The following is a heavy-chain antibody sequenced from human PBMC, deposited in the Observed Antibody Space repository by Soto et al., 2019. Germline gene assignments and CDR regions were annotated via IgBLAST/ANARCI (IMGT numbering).Heavy chain of an antibody. V-gene: IGHV3-72*01. CDR1: GFTLSDHY. CDR2: SRDKPQGYST. Sequence: EVQLVESGGGLVQPGGSLRLSCAGSGFTLSDHYIDWVRQAPGKGLEWVGRSRDKPQGYSTAYAASVKGRFTTSRDESKNSAYLQMNSLKTEDTAVYYCAKDEMAAATYRGFYYYYALDVWGQGTTVTVS. D-gene: IGHD2-15*01. CDR3: AKDEMAAATYRGFYYYYALDV. J-gene: IGHJ6*02.